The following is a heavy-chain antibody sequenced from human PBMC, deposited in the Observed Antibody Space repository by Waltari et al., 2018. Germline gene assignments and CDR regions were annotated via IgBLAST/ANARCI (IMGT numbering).Heavy chain of an antibody. D-gene: IGHD2-2*01. CDR1: GGSISSYY. Sequence: QVQLQESGPGLVKPSETLSLTCTVSGGSISSYYWSWIRPPPGKGLEWSGYIYYSGSTNYNPSLKSRVTISVDTSKNQFSLKLSSVTAADTAVYYCAGCCSSTSCHYYGMDVWGQGTTVTVSS. CDR3: AGCCSSTSCHYYGMDV. V-gene: IGHV4-59*01. CDR2: IYYSGST. J-gene: IGHJ6*02.